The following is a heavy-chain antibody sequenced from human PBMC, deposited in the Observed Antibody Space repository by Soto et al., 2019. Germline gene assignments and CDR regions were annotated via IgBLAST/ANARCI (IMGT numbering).Heavy chain of an antibody. D-gene: IGHD4-17*01. CDR2: INSAGTIT. Sequence: EVQLVESGGAVVQPGGSLRLSCAASGFTFNTYWMHWVRQVPGKGLVWVSRINSAGTITSYADSLRGRFTISRDNAKNTVYLQMNILIAAVTAVYYCARDMTPAETPGDDFDYWGQGTLVTVSS. V-gene: IGHV3-74*01. J-gene: IGHJ4*02. CDR3: ARDMTPAETPGDDFDY. CDR1: GFTFNTYW.